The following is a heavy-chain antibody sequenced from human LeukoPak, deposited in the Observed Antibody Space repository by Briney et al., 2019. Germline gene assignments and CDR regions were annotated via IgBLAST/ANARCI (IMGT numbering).Heavy chain of an antibody. CDR2: IYHSGST. CDR3: AKSGGYGLIDY. CDR1: GYSISSGYY. Sequence: PSETLSLTCTVSGYSISSGYYWGWIRQPPGKGLEWIGSIYHSGSTYYNPSLKSRVTISVDTSKNQFSLKLSSVTAADTAIYYCAKSGGYGLIDYWGQGTLVTVSS. V-gene: IGHV4-38-2*02. D-gene: IGHD1-26*01. J-gene: IGHJ4*02.